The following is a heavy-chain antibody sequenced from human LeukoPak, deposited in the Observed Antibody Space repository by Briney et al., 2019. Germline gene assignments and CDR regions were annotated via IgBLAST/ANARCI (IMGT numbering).Heavy chain of an antibody. Sequence: GGSLRLSCAASGFTFSSYWMSWVRQAPGKGLEWVANIKQDGSEKYYVDSVKGRFTISRDNAKNSLYLQMNSLRAEDTAVYYCARGGYSSGWIYNWFDPWGQGTLVTVPS. CDR2: IKQDGSEK. D-gene: IGHD6-19*01. V-gene: IGHV3-7*01. CDR1: GFTFSSYW. J-gene: IGHJ5*02. CDR3: ARGGYSSGWIYNWFDP.